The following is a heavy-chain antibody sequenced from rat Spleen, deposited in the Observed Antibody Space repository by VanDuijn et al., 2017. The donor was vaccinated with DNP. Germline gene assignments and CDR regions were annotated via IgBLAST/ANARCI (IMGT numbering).Heavy chain of an antibody. Sequence: EVQLVESGGGPVQPGRSLKLSCAASGFTFSNYYMAWVRQAPTKGLEWVASISTGGGNTYYRDSVKGRFTISRDNAKSTLYLQMASLRSEDTATYSYARPRIYYSGDRYYVDYWGKGVMVTVSS. D-gene: IGHD1-1*01. CDR3: ARPRIYYSGDRYYVDY. CDR1: GFTFSNYY. CDR2: ISTGGGNT. J-gene: IGHJ2*01. V-gene: IGHV5-25*01.